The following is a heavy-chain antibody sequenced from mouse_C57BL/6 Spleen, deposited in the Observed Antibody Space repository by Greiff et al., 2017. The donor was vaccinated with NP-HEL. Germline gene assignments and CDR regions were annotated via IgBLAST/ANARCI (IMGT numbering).Heavy chain of an antibody. Sequence: QVQLQQSGAELVKPGASVKISCKASGYAFSSYWMNWVKQRPGKGLEWIGQIYPGDGDTNYNGKFKGKATLTADTSSSTAYMQLSSQTSEDSAVYFCARTEAQALYALDGWGQGTSVTVSS. CDR2: IYPGDGDT. V-gene: IGHV1-80*01. CDR3: ARTEAQALYALDG. D-gene: IGHD3-2*02. J-gene: IGHJ4*01. CDR1: GYAFSSYW.